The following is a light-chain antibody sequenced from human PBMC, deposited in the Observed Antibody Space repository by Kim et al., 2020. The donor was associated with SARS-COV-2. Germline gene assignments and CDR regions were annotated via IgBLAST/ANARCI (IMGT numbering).Light chain of an antibody. Sequence: PRETATPSCRASASVSNTYVAWDQQKPGQAPRLLKYDTSSRATGIADRFSGSGSGTDFTLTISRLEPEDFAVFYCQHYGSPTLTFGGGTKVDIK. CDR2: DTS. CDR3: QHYGSPTLT. V-gene: IGKV3-20*01. CDR1: ASVSNTY. J-gene: IGKJ4*01.